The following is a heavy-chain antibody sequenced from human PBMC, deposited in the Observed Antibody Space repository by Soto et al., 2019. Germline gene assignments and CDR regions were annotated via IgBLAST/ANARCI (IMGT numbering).Heavy chain of an antibody. V-gene: IGHV1-2*02. CDR1: GYTFTGYY. J-gene: IGHJ6*02. Sequence: PRPSVKVSCKASGYTFTGYYMHWVRQAPGQGLEWMGWINPNSGGTNYAQKFQGRVTMTRDTSISTAYMELSRLRSDDTAVYYCARDIGYLVPAARYSVAYYYYGMDVWGQGTTVTVSS. D-gene: IGHD2-2*01. CDR3: ARDIGYLVPAARYSVAYYYYGMDV. CDR2: INPNSGGT.